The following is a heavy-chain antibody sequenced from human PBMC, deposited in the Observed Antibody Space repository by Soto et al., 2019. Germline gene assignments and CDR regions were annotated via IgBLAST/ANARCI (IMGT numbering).Heavy chain of an antibody. V-gene: IGHV1-24*01. CDR1: GYTLTELS. CDR3: PTASYRTASYVWFDH. Sequence: GASVKVSCKVSGYTLTELSMHWVRQAPGKGLEWMGGFDPEDGETFYAQKFQGRVTMPEDTSTDKASTELSSLRSEDTAVYYCPTASYRTASYVWFDHWGQGPLITVSS. CDR2: FDPEDGET. J-gene: IGHJ5*02. D-gene: IGHD3-10*01.